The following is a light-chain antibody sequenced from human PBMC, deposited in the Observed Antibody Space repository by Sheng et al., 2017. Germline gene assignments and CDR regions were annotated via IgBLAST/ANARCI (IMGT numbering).Light chain of an antibody. J-gene: IGKJ1*01. CDR3: QQYSSSPT. CDR2: AAS. V-gene: IGKV1-9*01. CDR1: QGISSY. Sequence: IQLTQSPSSLSASVGDRVTITCRASQGISSYLAWYQQKPGKAPKLLIYAASTLQSGVPSRFSGSGSGTDFTLTISSLQPEDFAVYYCQQYSSSPTFGQGTKVEIE.